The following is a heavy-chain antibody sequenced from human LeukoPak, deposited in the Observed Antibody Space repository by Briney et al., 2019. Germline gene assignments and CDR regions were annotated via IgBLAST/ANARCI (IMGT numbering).Heavy chain of an antibody. D-gene: IGHD6-13*01. CDR1: GGSISSGSYY. CDR2: IYTSGST. V-gene: IGHV4-61*02. CDR3: ARGVGYSSSWPRRVYFDY. Sequence: PSETLSLTCTVSGGSISSGSYYWSWIRQPAGKGLEWIGRIYTSGSTNYNPSLKSRVTISVDTSKNQVSLKLSSVTAADTAVYYCARGVGYSSSWPRRVYFDYWGQGTLVTVSS. J-gene: IGHJ4*02.